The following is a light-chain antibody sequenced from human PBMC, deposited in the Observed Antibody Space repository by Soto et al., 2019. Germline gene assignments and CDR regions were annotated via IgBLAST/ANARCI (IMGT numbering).Light chain of an antibody. J-gene: IGLJ3*02. CDR2: GNN. Sequence: QSALTQPPSVSGAPGQMVTISCTRSSSNIGAAYDVHWYQHLPGTAPKLLIYGNNNRPSGVPDRFSGSKSGTSASLAITGLQAEDEADYYCQSYDSSLSGWVFGGGTKLTVL. CDR3: QSYDSSLSGWV. CDR1: SSNIGAAYD. V-gene: IGLV1-40*01.